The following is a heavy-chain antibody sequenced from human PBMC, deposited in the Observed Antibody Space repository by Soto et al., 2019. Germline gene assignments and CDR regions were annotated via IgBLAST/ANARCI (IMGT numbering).Heavy chain of an antibody. D-gene: IGHD2-15*01. CDR3: AREGECSGGSCYYYYGMDV. CDR2: TYYRSKWYN. J-gene: IGHJ6*02. Sequence: SQTLSLTCAISGDSVSSNSAAWNCIRQSPSRGLEWLGRTYYRSKWYNDYAVSVKSRITINPDTSKNQFSLQLNSVTPEDTAVYYCAREGECSGGSCYYYYGMDVWGQGTTVTVSS. CDR1: GDSVSSNSAA. V-gene: IGHV6-1*01.